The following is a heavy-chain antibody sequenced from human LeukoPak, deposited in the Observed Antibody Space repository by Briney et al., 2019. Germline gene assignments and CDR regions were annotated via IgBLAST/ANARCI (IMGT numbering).Heavy chain of an antibody. J-gene: IGHJ6*02. D-gene: IGHD3-10*01. CDR2: IIPILGIA. V-gene: IGHV1-69*04. CDR3: AGGGSGSYYNPLYYYYYGMDV. Sequence: SVKVSCKASGGTFSSYAIIWVRQAPGQGLEWMGRIIPILGIANYAQKFQGRVTITADKSTSTAYMELSSLRSEDTAVYYCAGGGSGSYYNPLYYYYYGMDVWGQGTTVTVSS. CDR1: GGTFSSYA.